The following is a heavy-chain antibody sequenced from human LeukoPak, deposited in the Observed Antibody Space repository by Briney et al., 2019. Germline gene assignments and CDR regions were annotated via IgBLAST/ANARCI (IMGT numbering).Heavy chain of an antibody. CDR1: GFTFSSYA. J-gene: IGHJ4*02. CDR2: MTGSGDST. V-gene: IGHV3-23*01. CDR3: AKTHTYYESSGYHSHFDY. Sequence: GGSLRLSCAASGFTFSSYAMSWVRQAPGKGLEWVPSMTGSGDSTRYADSVKGRFTISRDNSQNTLYLQMNRLRAEDTAVYYCAKTHTYYESSGYHSHFDYWGQGTLVTVSS. D-gene: IGHD3-22*01.